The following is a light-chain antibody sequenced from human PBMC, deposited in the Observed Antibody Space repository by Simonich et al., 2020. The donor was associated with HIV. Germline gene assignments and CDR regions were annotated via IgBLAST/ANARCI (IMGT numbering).Light chain of an antibody. Sequence: EIVMTHSPATLSVSPGERATLSCRACQNIAGNLAWYQQKPCHAPGLFIYYASTRATGVPARFSGSGFGTDFTLTISSMQSEDFAVYYCQQYNNWPPWTFGQGTKVEIK. CDR2: YAS. CDR1: QNIAGN. J-gene: IGKJ1*01. V-gene: IGKV3-15*01. CDR3: QQYNNWPPWT.